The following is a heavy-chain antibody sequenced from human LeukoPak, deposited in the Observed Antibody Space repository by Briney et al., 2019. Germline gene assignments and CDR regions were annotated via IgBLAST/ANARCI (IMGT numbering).Heavy chain of an antibody. Sequence: SDTLSLTCTVSGGSISSYYWSWIRQPPGKGLGWVGSIYYSGSTNYNPSLKSRVTISVDTSKNQFSLKLSSGTAADTAVYYCARMYYYDSSGYAVYYFDYWGQGTLVTVSS. CDR1: GGSISSYY. CDR3: ARMYYYDSSGYAVYYFDY. D-gene: IGHD3-22*01. V-gene: IGHV4-59*07. CDR2: IYYSGST. J-gene: IGHJ4*02.